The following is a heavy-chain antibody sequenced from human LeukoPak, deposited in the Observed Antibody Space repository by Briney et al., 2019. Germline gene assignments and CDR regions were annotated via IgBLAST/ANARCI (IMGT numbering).Heavy chain of an antibody. J-gene: IGHJ6*03. D-gene: IGHD3-10*01. Sequence: PSETLSLTCTVSGYSISSDYYWGWIRQPPGKGLEWIGSIDHSGSTYYNASLKSRVTISIDTSKNHFSLKLSSVTAEDTAVYYCARVRGFGNYYYMDVWGKGTTVTISS. V-gene: IGHV4-38-2*02. CDR1: GYSISSDYY. CDR2: IDHSGST. CDR3: ARVRGFGNYYYMDV.